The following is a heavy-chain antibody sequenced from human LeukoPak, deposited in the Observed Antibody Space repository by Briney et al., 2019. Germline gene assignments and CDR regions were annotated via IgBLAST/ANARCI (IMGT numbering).Heavy chain of an antibody. CDR1: GFTVSGNY. D-gene: IGHD4-11*01. J-gene: IGHJ4*02. Sequence: HPGGSLRLSCAASGFTVSGNYMSWVRRAPGKGLEWVSIIYSGGTTYYADSAKGRFTISRDNSKNTVYLQMNSLRGEDTAVYYCARHPTTVTPGRFDYWGQGTLVTVSS. CDR2: IYSGGTT. CDR3: ARHPTTVTPGRFDY. V-gene: IGHV3-53*01.